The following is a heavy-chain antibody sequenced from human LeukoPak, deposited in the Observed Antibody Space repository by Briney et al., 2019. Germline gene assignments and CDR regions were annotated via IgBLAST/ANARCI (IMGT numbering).Heavy chain of an antibody. CDR1: GFTFSSYE. V-gene: IGHV3-48*03. D-gene: IGHD4/OR15-4a*01. Sequence: GGSLRLSCAASGFTFSSYEMNWVRQAPGKGLEWVSYISSSGSTIYYADSVKGRFTISRDNAKNSLYLQMNSLRAEDTAVYYCARDPGPYGGDHWGQGTLVTVSS. J-gene: IGHJ4*02. CDR2: ISSSGSTI. CDR3: ARDPGPYGGDH.